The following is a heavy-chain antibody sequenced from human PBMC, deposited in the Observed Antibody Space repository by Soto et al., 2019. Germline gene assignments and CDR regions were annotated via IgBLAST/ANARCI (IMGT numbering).Heavy chain of an antibody. V-gene: IGHV4-39*02. CDR1: GGSISTDSYN. CDR3: TRFFGNAFDV. D-gene: IGHD3-3*01. J-gene: IGHJ3*01. CDR2: IYYDGTP. Sequence: QLQLQESGPGLVKPSETLSLTCSVSGGSISTDSYNWDWIRQSPGKGLEWIGTIYYDGTPSYNPSLKSQATISVDTSRNHFSLKVKSVTAADTAMYYCTRFFGNAFDVWGQGTMVKGSS.